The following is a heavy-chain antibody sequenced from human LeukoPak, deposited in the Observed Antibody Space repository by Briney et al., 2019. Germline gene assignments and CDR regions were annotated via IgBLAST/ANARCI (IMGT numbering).Heavy chain of an antibody. D-gene: IGHD2-15*01. CDR2: TYWDDQT. Sequence: SGPTLAKPTQTLTLTCSLSDFSVSPLGVGVSWIRQPPGKALVGLANTYWDDQTFYNVSLRSRLTITKDASKNGVVLTMTNMDPVDTATYFCAYRVLASGALGYWGRETLVSLSS. J-gene: IGHJ4*02. CDR3: AYRVLASGALGY. V-gene: IGHV2-5*02. CDR1: DFSVSPLGVG.